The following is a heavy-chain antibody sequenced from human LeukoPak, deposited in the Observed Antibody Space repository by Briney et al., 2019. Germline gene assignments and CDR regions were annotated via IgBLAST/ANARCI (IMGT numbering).Heavy chain of an antibody. CDR1: GFNFKDYD. Sequence: GGSLRLSCAASGFNFKDYDMTWVRQAPGKGLEWVASISASGVSTNYADSVRGRFTISRNNSNRVVYLRMNSLRTEDTAVYYCASSINYSNYLLDFWGQGTRVIVSS. CDR2: ISASGVST. V-gene: IGHV3-23*01. D-gene: IGHD4-11*01. CDR3: ASSINYSNYLLDF. J-gene: IGHJ4*02.